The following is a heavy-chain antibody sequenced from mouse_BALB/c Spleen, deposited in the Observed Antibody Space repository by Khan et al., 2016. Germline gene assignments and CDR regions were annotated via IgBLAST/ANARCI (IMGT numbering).Heavy chain of an antibody. V-gene: IGHV6-6*02. CDR1: GFTFSNYW. CDR3: TRDGYFDV. J-gene: IGHJ1*01. CDR2: IRLKSNNYAT. Sequence: EVKLVESGGGLVQPGGSMKLSCVASGFTFSNYWMNWVRQSPEKGLEWVAEIRLKSNNYATHYAESVKGRFTISRDDSKSSVYLQMNNLRAEDTGIYYCTRDGYFDVWGAGTTVTVSS.